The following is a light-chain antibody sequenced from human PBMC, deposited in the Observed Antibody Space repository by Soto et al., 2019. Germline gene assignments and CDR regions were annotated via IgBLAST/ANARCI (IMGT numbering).Light chain of an antibody. CDR2: EVS. CDR1: TRDVGGYNY. V-gene: IGLV2-14*01. Sequence: QSALTQPASVSGSPGQSITISCTGTTRDVGGYNYVSWYQQHPGKAPRLMIYEVSNRPSGVSNRFSGSKSANTASLTISGLQAEDEADYYCYSYTNDNPHVFGGGTKVTVL. CDR3: YSYTNDNPHV. J-gene: IGLJ3*02.